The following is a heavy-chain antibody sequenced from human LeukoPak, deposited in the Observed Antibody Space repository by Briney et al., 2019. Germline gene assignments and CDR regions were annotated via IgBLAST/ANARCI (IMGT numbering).Heavy chain of an antibody. V-gene: IGHV4-34*01. Sequence: SETLSLTCAVYGGSFSGYYWSWIRQPPGKGLEWIGSIYYSGSTYYNPSLKSRVTISVDTSKNQFSLKLSSVTAADTAVYYCARHEGGSYLGFDYWGQGTLVTVSS. CDR2: IYYSGST. CDR3: ARHEGGSYLGFDY. D-gene: IGHD1-26*01. J-gene: IGHJ4*02. CDR1: GGSFSGYY.